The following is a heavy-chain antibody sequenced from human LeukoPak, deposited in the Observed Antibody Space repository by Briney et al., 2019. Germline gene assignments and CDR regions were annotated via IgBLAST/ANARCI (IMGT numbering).Heavy chain of an antibody. J-gene: IGHJ6*02. Sequence: PGGSLRLSCAASGFTFSSYSMNWVRQAPGKGLEWVSSISSSSSYIYYADSVKGRFTISRDNAKNSLYLQMNSLRAEGTAVYYCARFGGGYGMDVWGQGTTVTVSS. V-gene: IGHV3-21*06. D-gene: IGHD2-15*01. CDR2: ISSSSSYI. CDR3: ARFGGGYGMDV. CDR1: GFTFSSYS.